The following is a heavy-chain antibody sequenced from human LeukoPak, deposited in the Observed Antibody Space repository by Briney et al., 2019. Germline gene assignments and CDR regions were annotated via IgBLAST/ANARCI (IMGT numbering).Heavy chain of an antibody. V-gene: IGHV1-46*01. D-gene: IGHD2-15*01. CDR1: GYTLTSYY. CDR2: IDPSGGST. J-gene: IGHJ4*02. Sequence: ASVKVSCKASGYTLTSYYIVWVRQAPGQGLEGMVRIDPSGGSTSYAQKFQGRVTMTRGKSTSTVYMELRSLISEDTAVYYCARNSGGGFDYWGQGTLVTVSS. CDR3: ARNSGGGFDY.